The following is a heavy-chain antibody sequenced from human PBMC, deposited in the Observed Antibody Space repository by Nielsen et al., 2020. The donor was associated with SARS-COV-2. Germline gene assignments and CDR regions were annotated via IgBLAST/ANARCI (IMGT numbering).Heavy chain of an antibody. J-gene: IGHJ4*02. V-gene: IGHV3-30*18. CDR1: GFTFSRFG. D-gene: IGHD3-10*01. CDR3: VKDGAYYGVRGVVHFGY. Sequence: GGSLRLSCAASGFTFSRFGMHWVRQTPGRGLEWVAYISYDGSDQYYEDSLKGRFTISRDNSKNILYLQMNNLRAEDTAVYYCVKDGAYYGVRGVVHFGYGGRGTVVTVSS. CDR2: ISYDGSDQ.